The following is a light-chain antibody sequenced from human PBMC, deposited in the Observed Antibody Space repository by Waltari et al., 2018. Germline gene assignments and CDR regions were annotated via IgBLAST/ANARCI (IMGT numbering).Light chain of an antibody. V-gene: IGLV2-14*03. Sequence: SALTQPASVSGSHGPSITLPCPGTSSDIGDVNYLSLYQQHPGEGPRLIIYGVTKLPSGVSDRFSGSKSGNTASLAIAGLQADDEAEYFCSSYTDANTLHVVFGGGTKLSVL. J-gene: IGLJ2*01. CDR1: SSDIGDVNY. CDR3: SSYTDANTLHVV. CDR2: GVT.